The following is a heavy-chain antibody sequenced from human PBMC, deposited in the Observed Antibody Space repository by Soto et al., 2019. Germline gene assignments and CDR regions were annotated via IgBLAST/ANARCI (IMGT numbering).Heavy chain of an antibody. CDR2: INPNSGGT. D-gene: IGHD2-21*02. J-gene: IGHJ4*02. CDR3: AGEPRNCGGNCYSFDY. Sequence: ASVKVSCKASRYTFTGYYMHWVRQAPGQGLAWMGWINPNSGGTNYAQKFQGWVTMTRHTSISTAYMELSRLRSDDTAVYYCAGEPRNCGGNCYSFDYWGQGTLVTVSS. V-gene: IGHV1-2*04. CDR1: RYTFTGYY.